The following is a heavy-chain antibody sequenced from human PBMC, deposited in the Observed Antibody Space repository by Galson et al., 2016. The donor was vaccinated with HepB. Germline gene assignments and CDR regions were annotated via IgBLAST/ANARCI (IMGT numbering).Heavy chain of an antibody. CDR2: IKQAGGEK. CDR1: GFTLSNHW. V-gene: IGHV3-7*03. CDR3: ARGAGAGY. J-gene: IGHJ4*02. Sequence: SLRLSCAASGFTLSNHWLTWARQAPGKGLEWVATIKQAGGEKYYVDSVKGRFTITRDNAKNSLYLQMSNLSAEDTAVYYCARGAGAGYWGQGTLVTVSS. D-gene: IGHD3-10*01.